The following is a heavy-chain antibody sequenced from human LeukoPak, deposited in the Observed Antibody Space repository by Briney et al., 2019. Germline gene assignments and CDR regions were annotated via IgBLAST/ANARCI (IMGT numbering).Heavy chain of an antibody. J-gene: IGHJ6*02. Sequence: ASVKVSCKASGYTFTGYYMHWVRQAPGQGLEWMGWINPNSGGTNYAQKFQGWVTMTRDTSISTAYMELSRLRSDDTAVYYCARDVGYYDSSGYYFSHWCYGMDVWGQGTTVTVSS. D-gene: IGHD3-22*01. V-gene: IGHV1-2*04. CDR1: GYTFTGYY. CDR2: INPNSGGT. CDR3: ARDVGYYDSSGYYFSHWCYGMDV.